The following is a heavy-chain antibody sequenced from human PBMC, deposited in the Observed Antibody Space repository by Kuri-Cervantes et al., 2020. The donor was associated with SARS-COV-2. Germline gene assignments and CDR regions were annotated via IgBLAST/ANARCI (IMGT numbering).Heavy chain of an antibody. CDR3: ARPYCTSSTCYDGTIDS. CDR1: GGTFSSYA. V-gene: IGHV1-69*06. Sequence: SVKVSCKASGGTFSSYAVTWVRQAPGRGFEWMGRIIPLFGTTIYAEKFRGRVTITADKSTNTAYMDLSSLRSEDTAVYYCARPYCTSSTCYDGTIDSWGQGTLVTVSS. CDR2: IIPLFGTT. D-gene: IGHD2-2*01. J-gene: IGHJ4*02.